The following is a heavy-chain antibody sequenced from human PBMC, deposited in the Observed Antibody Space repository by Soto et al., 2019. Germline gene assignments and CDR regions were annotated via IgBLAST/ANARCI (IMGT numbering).Heavy chain of an antibody. V-gene: IGHV4-30-4*01. D-gene: IGHD3-22*01. CDR1: GASFSSGDYY. J-gene: IGHJ4*02. Sequence: SETLSLTCTVSGASFSSGDYYWSWIRQPPGKGLEWSGYIYYSGRTYYNPSLKSQVTISVDTSKNQFSLKLSSVTAADTAVYYCARAPYYYESSGYYSALDCWGQGTLVTVSS. CDR3: ARAPYYYESSGYYSALDC. CDR2: IYYSGRT.